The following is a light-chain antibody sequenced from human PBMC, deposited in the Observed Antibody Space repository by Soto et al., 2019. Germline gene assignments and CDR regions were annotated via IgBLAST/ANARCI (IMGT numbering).Light chain of an antibody. J-gene: IGLJ1*01. CDR2: EVN. CDR3: CSSGGSPAYV. V-gene: IGLV2-23*02. CDR1: SSNVGSYKL. Sequence: QSVLTQPASVSGSPGQSITISCTGTSSNVGSYKLVSWYQQHPGKAPKLMIFEVNKRPSGVSNRFSGSKSGNTASLTISGLKVEDEADYYCCSSGGSPAYVFVTGTK.